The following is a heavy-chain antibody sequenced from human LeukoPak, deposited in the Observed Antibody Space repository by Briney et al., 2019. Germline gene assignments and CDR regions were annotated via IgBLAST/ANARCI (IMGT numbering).Heavy chain of an antibody. Sequence: GGSLRLSCAASGFIFSNYAMRRVRQAPGKGLQWVSASSGSGGSTYYADSVKGRFTLYRDNSRNKLYMQMNSLRAEDTAVYYCARSGLSRFGFWGQGPLVTVSS. V-gene: IGHV3-23*01. CDR3: ARSGLSRFGF. CDR1: GFIFSNYA. J-gene: IGHJ4*02. CDR2: SSGSGGST. D-gene: IGHD3/OR15-3a*01.